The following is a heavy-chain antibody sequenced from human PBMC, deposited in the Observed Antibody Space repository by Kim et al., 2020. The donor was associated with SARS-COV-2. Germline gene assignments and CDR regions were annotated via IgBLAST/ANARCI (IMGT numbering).Heavy chain of an antibody. CDR2: IWYDGSKT. D-gene: IGHD2-15*01. CDR1: GFTFSNYG. J-gene: IGHJ4*02. CDR3: ASPLYCSGGSCYL. Sequence: GGSLRLSCAASGFTFSNYGMHWVRQAPARGLEWVAVIWYDGSKTFYADSVKGRFTISRDNSKNTLYLQMNSLRAEDTAVYYCASPLYCSGGSCYLWGQGTLVTASS. V-gene: IGHV3-33*01.